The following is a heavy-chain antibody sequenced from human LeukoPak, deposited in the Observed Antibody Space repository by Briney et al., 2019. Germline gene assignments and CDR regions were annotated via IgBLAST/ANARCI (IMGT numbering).Heavy chain of an antibody. D-gene: IGHD2-2*01. CDR2: ISGSGGST. V-gene: IGHV3-23*01. CDR1: GFTFDDYA. J-gene: IGHJ6*02. Sequence: PGGSLRLSCAASGFTFDDYAMHWVRQAPGKGLEWVSAISGSGGSTYYADSVKGRFTISRDNSKNTLYLQMNSLRAEDTAVYYCAKYMYQLLFPYYYGMDVWGQGTTVTVSS. CDR3: AKYMYQLLFPYYYGMDV.